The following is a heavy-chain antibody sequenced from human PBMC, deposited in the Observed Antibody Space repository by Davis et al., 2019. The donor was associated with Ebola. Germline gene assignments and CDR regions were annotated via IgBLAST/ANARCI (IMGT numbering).Heavy chain of an antibody. V-gene: IGHV3-48*03. J-gene: IGHJ3*02. CDR3: AFGWEEAFDI. CDR2: ISSSGSTI. Sequence: GGSLRLSCAASGFTFSSYEMNWVRQAPGKGLEWVSYISSSGSTIYYADSVKGRFTISRDNAKNSLYLQMNSLRAEDTAVYYCAFGWEEAFDIWGQGTMVTVSS. CDR1: GFTFSSYE. D-gene: IGHD1-26*01.